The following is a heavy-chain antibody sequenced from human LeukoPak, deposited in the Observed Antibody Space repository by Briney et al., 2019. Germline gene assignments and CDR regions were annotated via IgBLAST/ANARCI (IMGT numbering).Heavy chain of an antibody. CDR1: GFTFSSYA. D-gene: IGHD3-9*01. Sequence: GGSLRLSCAASGFTFSSYAMSWVRQAPGKGLEWVSAISGSGGSTYYADSVKGRFTISRDNSKNTLYLQMNSLRAEDTAVYYCASPVLRYFDWWDPGSDDYWGQGTLVTVSS. V-gene: IGHV3-23*01. J-gene: IGHJ4*02. CDR3: ASPVLRYFDWWDPGSDDY. CDR2: ISGSGGST.